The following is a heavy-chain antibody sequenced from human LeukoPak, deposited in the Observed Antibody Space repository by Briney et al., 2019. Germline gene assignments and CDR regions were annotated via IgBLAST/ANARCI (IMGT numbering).Heavy chain of an antibody. CDR1: GGSISGGGYS. J-gene: IGHJ6*03. V-gene: IGHV4-30-4*07. Sequence: SETLSLTCAVSGGSISGGGYSWSWIRQPPGKGLEWIGYIYYSGSTYYNPSLKSRVTISVDTSKNQFSLKLSSVTAADTAVYYCARVVSSGYYYYYMDVWGKGTTVTVSS. CDR3: ARVVSSGYYYYYMDV. D-gene: IGHD3-10*01. CDR2: IYYSGST.